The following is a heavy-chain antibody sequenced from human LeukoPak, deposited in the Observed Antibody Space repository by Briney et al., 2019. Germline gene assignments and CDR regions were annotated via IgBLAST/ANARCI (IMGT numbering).Heavy chain of an antibody. CDR3: AKDGHPPYYDILTGFDY. D-gene: IGHD3-9*01. Sequence: SGRSLRLSCAASGFTYSSYGMHWVRQAPGKGLEWVAVISYDGSNKYYADSVKGRFTISRDNSKNMLYLQMNSLRAEDTAVYYCAKDGHPPYYDILTGFDYWGQGTLVTVSS. CDR1: GFTYSSYG. V-gene: IGHV3-30*18. J-gene: IGHJ4*02. CDR2: ISYDGSNK.